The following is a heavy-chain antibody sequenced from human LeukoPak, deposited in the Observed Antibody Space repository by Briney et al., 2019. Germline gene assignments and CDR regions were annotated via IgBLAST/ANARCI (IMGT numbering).Heavy chain of an antibody. CDR1: GFTFDDYA. Sequence: PGRSLRLSCAASGFTFDDYAMHWVRQAPGKGLEWVSGISWNSGSIGYADSVKGRFTISRDNAKNSLYLQMNSLRAEDTALYYCAKGKPNILTGYSDAFDIWGQGTMVTVSS. V-gene: IGHV3-9*01. CDR3: AKGKPNILTGYSDAFDI. CDR2: ISWNSGSI. D-gene: IGHD3-9*01. J-gene: IGHJ3*02.